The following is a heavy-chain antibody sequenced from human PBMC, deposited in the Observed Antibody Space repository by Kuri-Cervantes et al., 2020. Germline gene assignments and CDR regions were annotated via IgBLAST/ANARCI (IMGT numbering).Heavy chain of an antibody. CDR2: ISSSSSYI. CDR1: GFTFNSCG. CDR3: ARRVEWRLGSWLDY. D-gene: IGHD3-3*01. Sequence: GESLKISCAASGFTFNSCGMHWVRQAPGKGLEWVSSISSSSSYIYYADSVKGRFTISRDNAKNSLYLQMNSLRAEDTAVYYCARRVEWRLGSWLDYWGQGTLVTVSS. V-gene: IGHV3-21*01. J-gene: IGHJ4*02.